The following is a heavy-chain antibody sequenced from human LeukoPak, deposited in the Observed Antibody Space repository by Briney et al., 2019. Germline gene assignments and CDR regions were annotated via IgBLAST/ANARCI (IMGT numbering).Heavy chain of an antibody. CDR3: ARVGPSRVALDY. CDR1: GFTFSSYW. Sequence: GGSLRLSCAASGFTFSSYWMHWVRQAPGKGLVWVSRINSDGSSTSHADSVKGRFTISRDNAKNTLYLQMNSLRAEDTAVYYCARVGPSRVALDYWGQGTLVTVSS. D-gene: IGHD5-24*01. J-gene: IGHJ4*02. CDR2: INSDGSST. V-gene: IGHV3-74*01.